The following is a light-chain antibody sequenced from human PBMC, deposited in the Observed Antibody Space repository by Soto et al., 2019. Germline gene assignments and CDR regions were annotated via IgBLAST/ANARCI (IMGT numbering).Light chain of an antibody. CDR2: GNT. J-gene: IGLJ1*01. CDR1: TSNIGRST. CDR3: ATWNDGVFV. V-gene: IGLV1-44*01. Sequence: QSVLTQPPSASGTPGQRVTISCSGNTSNIGRSTVSWYQQFPGAAPKLLIYGNTQRPLGVPVRFSGSKSDTSASLAISGLQSEDEADYYCATWNDGVFVFGIGTKVTV.